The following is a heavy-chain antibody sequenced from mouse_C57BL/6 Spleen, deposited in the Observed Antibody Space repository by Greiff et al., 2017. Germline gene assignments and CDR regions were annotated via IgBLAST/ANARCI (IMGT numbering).Heavy chain of an antibody. D-gene: IGHD2-3*01. CDR2: ISGGGGNT. CDR1: GFTFSSYT. Sequence: EVKLMESGGGLVKPGGSLKLSCAASGFTFSSYTMSWVRQTPEKRLEWVATISGGGGNTYYPDSVKGRFTTSRDNAKNTLYLQMSSLRSEDTALYYCARHDGYYFDYWGQGTTLTVSS. CDR3: ARHDGYYFDY. J-gene: IGHJ2*01. V-gene: IGHV5-9*01.